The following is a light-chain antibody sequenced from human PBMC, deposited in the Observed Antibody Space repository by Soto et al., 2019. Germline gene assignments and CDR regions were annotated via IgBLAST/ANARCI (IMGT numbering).Light chain of an antibody. Sequence: QSVLTQPRSVSGSPGQSVTISCTGTSSDVGGYNYVSWYQHHPGKAPKLMTYDVSKRPSGVPDRFSGSKSGNTASLTISGLRAEDEADYYCCSYAGSYTLVFGGGTKLTVL. V-gene: IGLV2-11*01. CDR1: SSDVGGYNY. CDR2: DVS. CDR3: CSYAGSYTLV. J-gene: IGLJ2*01.